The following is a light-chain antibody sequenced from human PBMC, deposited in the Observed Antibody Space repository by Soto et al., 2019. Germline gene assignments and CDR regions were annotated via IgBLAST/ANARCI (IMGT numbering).Light chain of an antibody. CDR1: QSIKRF. CDR3: QQSYRPPT. Sequence: DIQMPQSPSSLSASVGDRVTIICRARQSIKRFLNWYQQKPGKAPKLLIYESSILQRGVPSRFSGNASGTEFALTISSLQPEDFAIYHCQQSYRPPTFGQGTRLEIK. CDR2: ESS. V-gene: IGKV1-39*01. J-gene: IGKJ5*01.